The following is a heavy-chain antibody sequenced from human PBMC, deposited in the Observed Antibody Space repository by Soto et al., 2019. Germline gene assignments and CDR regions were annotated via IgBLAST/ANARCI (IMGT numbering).Heavy chain of an antibody. J-gene: IGHJ3*01. Sequence: QVQLVQSGAEVKKPGSSVKVSCKASGGTFSSYAISWVRQAPGQGLEWMGGIIPIFSTPNYAQKFQGGVTITAEESTSTAYMELSSLRSEDTAVYYSARDNGQRDYYDSRLDAFDFWGQGTMVTVSS. CDR1: GGTFSSYA. V-gene: IGHV1-69*01. CDR2: IIPIFSTP. D-gene: IGHD3-22*01. CDR3: ARDNGQRDYYDSRLDAFDF.